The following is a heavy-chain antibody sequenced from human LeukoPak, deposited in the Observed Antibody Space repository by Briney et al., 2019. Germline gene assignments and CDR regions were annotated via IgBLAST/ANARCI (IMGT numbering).Heavy chain of an antibody. CDR1: GFTFSIYA. J-gene: IGHJ3*01. D-gene: IGHD2-2*02. Sequence: GGSLRLSCAASGFTFSIYAMSWVRQAPGKGLEWVSTLTFSGGSTYYADSVKGRFTISRDNSKITLYLQMNSLRAEDMAVYFCAKGRTEYAYTSDALDVWGHGTMITVSS. CDR3: AKGRTEYAYTSDALDV. V-gene: IGHV3-23*01. CDR2: LTFSGGST.